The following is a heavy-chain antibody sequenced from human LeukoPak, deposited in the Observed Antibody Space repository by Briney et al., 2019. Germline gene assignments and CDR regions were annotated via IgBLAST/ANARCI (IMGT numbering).Heavy chain of an antibody. CDR1: RYSFTSYW. D-gene: IGHD2-8*01. V-gene: IGHV5-51*01. Sequence: GESLKISCKASRYSFTSYWIGWVRQMPGKGLEWMAITHPGDSDTRYSPSFQGQVTISADTSINTAYLQWSSLRASDTAMYYCARRGRAPSNWFDPWGQGTLVTVSS. CDR3: ARRGRAPSNWFDP. CDR2: THPGDSDT. J-gene: IGHJ5*02.